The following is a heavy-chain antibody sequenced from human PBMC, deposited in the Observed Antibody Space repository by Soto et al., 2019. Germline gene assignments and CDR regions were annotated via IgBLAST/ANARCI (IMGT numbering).Heavy chain of an antibody. Sequence: SQTLSLTCAISGDSVSSNSAAWNWIRQSPSRGLEWLGRTYYRSKWYNDYAVSVKSRITINPDTSKNQFSLQLNSVTPEDTAVYYCARELRYFDWLLSDSPEEYWYFDLWGRGTLVTVSS. CDR1: GDSVSSNSAA. V-gene: IGHV6-1*01. D-gene: IGHD3-9*01. CDR3: ARELRYFDWLLSDSPEEYWYFDL. J-gene: IGHJ2*01. CDR2: TYYRSKWYN.